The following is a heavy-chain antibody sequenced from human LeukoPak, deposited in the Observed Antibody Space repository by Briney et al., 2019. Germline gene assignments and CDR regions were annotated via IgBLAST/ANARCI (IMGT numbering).Heavy chain of an antibody. J-gene: IGHJ4*02. CDR2: IYYSGST. CDR1: GGAISSYY. Sequence: SETLSLTCTVSGGAISSYYWSWIRQPPGKGLEWIGYIYYSGSTNYNPSLKSRVTVSVDTSKNQFSLKLSSVTAADTAVYYCARGRSSSWYYFDYWGQGTLVTVSS. D-gene: IGHD6-13*01. V-gene: IGHV4-59*01. CDR3: ARGRSSSWYYFDY.